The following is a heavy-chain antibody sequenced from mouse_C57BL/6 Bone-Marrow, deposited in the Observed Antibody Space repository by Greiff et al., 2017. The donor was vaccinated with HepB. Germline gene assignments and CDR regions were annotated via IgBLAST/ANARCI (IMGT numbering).Heavy chain of an antibody. V-gene: IGHV14-3*01. CDR2: IDPANGNT. Sequence: EVQGVESVAELVRPGASVKLSCTASGFNIKNTYMHWVKQRPEQGLEWIGRIDPANGNTKYAPKFQGKATITADTSSNTAYLQLSSLTSEDTAIYYCAPSTVVARCDYFDYWGQGTTLTVSS. CDR3: APSTVVARCDYFDY. J-gene: IGHJ2*01. D-gene: IGHD1-1*01. CDR1: GFNIKNTY.